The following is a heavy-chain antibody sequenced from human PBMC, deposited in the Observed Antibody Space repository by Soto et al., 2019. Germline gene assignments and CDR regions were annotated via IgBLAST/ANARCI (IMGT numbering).Heavy chain of an antibody. J-gene: IGHJ6*03. D-gene: IGHD3-3*01. V-gene: IGHV3-23*01. CDR3: AKQRRLWSGYYESTYYYYMDV. CDR1: GFTFSSYA. Sequence: AGGSLRLSCAASGFTFSSYAVSWVRQAPGKGLEWVSAISGSGGSTYYADSVKGRFTISRDNSKNTLYLQMNSLRAEDTAVYYCAKQRRLWSGYYESTYYYYMDVWGKGTTVTVSS. CDR2: ISGSGGST.